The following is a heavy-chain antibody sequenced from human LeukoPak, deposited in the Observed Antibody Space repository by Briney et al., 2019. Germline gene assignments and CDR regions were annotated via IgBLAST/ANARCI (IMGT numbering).Heavy chain of an antibody. CDR2: ISGSGGST. V-gene: IGHV3-23*01. J-gene: IGHJ4*02. D-gene: IGHD3-10*01. CDR1: GFTFGSYA. CDR3: AKGTYGSGSYPYFDY. Sequence: GGSLRLSCAASGFTFGSYAMSWVRQAPGKGLEWVSAISGSGGSTYYADSVKGRFTISRDNSKNTLYLQMNSLRAEDTAVYYCAKGTYGSGSYPYFDYWGQGTLVTVSS.